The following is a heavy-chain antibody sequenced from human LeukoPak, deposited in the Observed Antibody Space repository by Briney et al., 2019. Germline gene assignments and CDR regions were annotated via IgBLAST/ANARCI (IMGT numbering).Heavy chain of an antibody. Sequence: SVKVSCKAAGGTISNYVISWVRQAPGQGLEWMGGIIPIFTTANYAQKFQGRVTVTADESTSTAYMELSSLRSEDTAVYYCARGPQVGAFDLWGQGTMVTVSS. D-gene: IGHD1-26*01. V-gene: IGHV1-69*13. CDR2: IIPIFTTA. CDR1: GGTISNYV. J-gene: IGHJ3*01. CDR3: ARGPQVGAFDL.